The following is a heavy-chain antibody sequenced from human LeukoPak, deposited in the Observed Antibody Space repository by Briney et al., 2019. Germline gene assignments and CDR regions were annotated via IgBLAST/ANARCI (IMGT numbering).Heavy chain of an antibody. V-gene: IGHV4-34*01. Sequence: ETLSLTCAVYGGSFSGYYWSWIRQPPGKGLEWIGEINHSGSTNYNPSLKSRVTISVDTSKNQFSVKLRSVTVADTAVYYCAVRLSGYNYGRDYWGQGTLVTVSS. CDR3: AVRLSGYNYGRDY. D-gene: IGHD5-18*01. CDR1: GGSFSGYY. CDR2: INHSGST. J-gene: IGHJ4*02.